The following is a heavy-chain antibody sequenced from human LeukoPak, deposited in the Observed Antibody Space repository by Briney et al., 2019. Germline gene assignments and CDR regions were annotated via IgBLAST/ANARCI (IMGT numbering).Heavy chain of an antibody. CDR3: ARDAVLHN. J-gene: IGHJ4*02. V-gene: IGHV4-61*01. CDR2: IYYSGST. Sequence: PSETLSLTCTVSGDSFSSVTDYWAWIRQPPGKGLEWIGYIYYSGSTNYNPSLKSRVTISVDTSKNQFSLKLSSVTAADTAVYYCARDAVLHNWGQGTLVTVSS. CDR1: GDSFSSVTDY.